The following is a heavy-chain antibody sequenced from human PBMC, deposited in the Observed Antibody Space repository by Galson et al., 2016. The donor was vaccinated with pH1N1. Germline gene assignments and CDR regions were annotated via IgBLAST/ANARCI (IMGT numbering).Heavy chain of an antibody. CDR2: IPPVLRTA. D-gene: IGHD2-15*01. V-gene: IGHV1-69*04. CDR1: GVISKSNA. CDR3: ARDGRVTVVVTDDALDV. J-gene: IGHJ3*01. Sequence: SVKVSCKVSGVISKSNAISWVRPAPGQGLEWVGRIPPVLRTATYAQKFQGRNTITADKSTNTVHMQLHSLRSDDTAVYYCARDGRVTVVVTDDALDVWGQGTVVTVSS.